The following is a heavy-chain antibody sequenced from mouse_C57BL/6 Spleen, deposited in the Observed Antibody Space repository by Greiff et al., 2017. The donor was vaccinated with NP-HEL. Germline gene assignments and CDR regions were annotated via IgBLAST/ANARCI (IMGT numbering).Heavy chain of an antibody. J-gene: IGHJ3*01. CDR2: IHPSDSDT. CDR3: GIIYDGYYVGFAY. V-gene: IGHV1-74*01. D-gene: IGHD2-3*01. CDR1: GYTFTSYW. Sequence: QVQLKQPGAELVKPGASVKVSCKASGYTFTSYWMHWVKQRPGQGLEWIGRIHPSDSDTNYNQKFKGKATLTVDKSSSTAYMQLSSLTSEDSAVYYGGIIYDGYYVGFAYWGQGTLVTVSA.